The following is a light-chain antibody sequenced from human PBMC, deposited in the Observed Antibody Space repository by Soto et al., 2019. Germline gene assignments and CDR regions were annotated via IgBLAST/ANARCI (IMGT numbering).Light chain of an antibody. J-gene: IGKJ3*01. Sequence: DIQMTQSPSSLSASVGDTVTITCQASQDITYHLNWYQQKPGKAPNLLIYDASHLETGVPSRFSGSGSGTYFTLTVSSLQPEDIGTFYCQKYDGVPQFGPATKVDL. CDR1: QDITYH. V-gene: IGKV1-33*01. CDR3: QKYDGVPQ. CDR2: DAS.